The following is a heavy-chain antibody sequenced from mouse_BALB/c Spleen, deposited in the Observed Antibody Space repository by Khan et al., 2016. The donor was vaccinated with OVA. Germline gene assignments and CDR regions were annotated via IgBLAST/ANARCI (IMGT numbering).Heavy chain of an antibody. CDR1: GYTFTAYW. CDR3: GRRGVYGIFAY. D-gene: IGHD1-1*01. Sequence: QMQLQQSGAELAKPGASVKMSCKASGYTFTAYWVHWVKQRPGQGLEWIGYIDPSTGYTEYNQKFKDKATLTTDKSSSTAYMQLSSLTSEDSAVYYCGRRGVYGIFAYWGQGTLVTVSA. J-gene: IGHJ3*01. CDR2: IDPSTGYT. V-gene: IGHV1-7*01.